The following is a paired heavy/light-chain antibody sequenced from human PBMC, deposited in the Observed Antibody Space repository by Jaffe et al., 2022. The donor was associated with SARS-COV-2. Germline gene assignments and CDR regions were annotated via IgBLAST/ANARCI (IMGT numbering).Light chain of an antibody. J-gene: IGKJ3*01. V-gene: IGKV1-16*02. CDR3: QQYYGYPFT. CDR1: QGISNY. CDR2: AAS. Sequence: DIQMTQSPSSLSASVGDRVTITCRASQGISNYLAWFQQKPGKAPKSLIFAASNLQSGVPSKFSGSGSGTDFTLTISSLQPEDFATYYCQQYYGYPFTFGPGTRVDVK.
Heavy chain of an antibody. CDR2: IRVTGGTT. D-gene: IGHD2-2*01. Sequence: EVQLVESGGGLVQPGGSLRVSCAASGFTFSSYAMSWVRQAPGKGLEWVSSIRVTGGTTYYADSVKGRFTISRDNSKSTLFLQMNSLRAEDTAVYFCAKADCSNPTCYSDYWGQGTLVTVSS. J-gene: IGHJ4*02. CDR3: AKADCSNPTCYSDY. V-gene: IGHV3-23*04. CDR1: GFTFSSYA.